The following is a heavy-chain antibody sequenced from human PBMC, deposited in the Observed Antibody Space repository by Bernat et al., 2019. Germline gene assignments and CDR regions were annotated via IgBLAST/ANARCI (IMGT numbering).Heavy chain of an antibody. J-gene: IGHJ4*02. D-gene: IGHD3-16*01. Sequence: EGELVESGGGLAQPGRSLRLSCKASGSTFGDYPMSWVRQAPGKGLDWVGFIRGKACGGTTEYAASVKGRFTISRDDSKSIAYLQMNSLRSEDTAVYYCTTDYTGWYTFDFWGQGTLVTVSS. CDR2: IRGKACGGTT. CDR1: GSTFGDYP. CDR3: TTDYTGWYTFDF. V-gene: IGHV3-49*04.